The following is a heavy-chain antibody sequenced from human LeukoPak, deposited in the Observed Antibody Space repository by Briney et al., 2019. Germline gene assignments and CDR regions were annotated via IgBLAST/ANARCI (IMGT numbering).Heavy chain of an antibody. V-gene: IGHV3-66*01. CDR1: GFTVSSNY. J-gene: IGHJ4*02. CDR3: AREQIYDSSGYYRYYFDY. Sequence: GGSLRLSCAASGFTVSSNYMSWVRQAPGKGLEWVSVIYSGGSTYYADSVKGRFTISRDNSKNTLYLQMNSLRAEDTAVYYCAREQIYDSSGYYRYYFDYWGQGTLVTVSS. CDR2: IYSGGST. D-gene: IGHD3-22*01.